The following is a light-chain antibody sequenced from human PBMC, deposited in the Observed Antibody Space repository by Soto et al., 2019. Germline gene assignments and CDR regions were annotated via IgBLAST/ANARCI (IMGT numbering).Light chain of an antibody. V-gene: IGKV1-27*01. Sequence: DIQMNQSPSSLSASVGDRVTITCRASQGISNYLAWYQQKPGKVPKLLIYAASTLQSGVPSRFSDSGSGTDFTLTISSRQPEDVATYYCQKYNSAPRTFGQGTKVDI. CDR3: QKYNSAPRT. J-gene: IGKJ1*01. CDR2: AAS. CDR1: QGISNY.